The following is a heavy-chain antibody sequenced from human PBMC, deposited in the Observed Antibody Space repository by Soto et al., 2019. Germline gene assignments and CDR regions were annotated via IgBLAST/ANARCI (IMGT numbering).Heavy chain of an antibody. J-gene: IGHJ4*02. CDR3: AKDRERIATRSIDY. CDR2: ISGSGVST. Sequence: PGGSLRLSCASSGFPFSSYAMSWVRQAPGKGLEWVSGISGSGVSTYYADSVKGRFTISRDNSKSTLYLQMNSLRAEDTAVYYCAKDRERIATRSIDYWGQGTLVTVSS. CDR1: GFPFSSYA. V-gene: IGHV3-23*01. D-gene: IGHD6-6*01.